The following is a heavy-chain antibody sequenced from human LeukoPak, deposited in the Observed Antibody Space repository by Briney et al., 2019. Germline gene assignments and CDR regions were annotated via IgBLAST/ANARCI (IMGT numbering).Heavy chain of an antibody. CDR3: ARRSLDAFDI. CDR2: IYYSGST. V-gene: IGHV4-59*01. Sequence: KPSGTLSLTCTVSGGSISSYYWSWIRQPPGKGLEWIGYIYYSGSTNYNPSLKSRVTISVDTSKNQFSLKLSSVTAADTAVYYCARRSLDAFDIWGQGTMVTVSS. J-gene: IGHJ3*02. CDR1: GGSISSYY.